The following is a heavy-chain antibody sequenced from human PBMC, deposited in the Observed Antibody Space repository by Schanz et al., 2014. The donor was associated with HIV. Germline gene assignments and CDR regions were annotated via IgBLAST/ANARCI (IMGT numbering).Heavy chain of an antibody. CDR2: IWYDGSNK. D-gene: IGHD4-17*01. CDR3: ARQGLRFSFWLDY. J-gene: IGHJ4*02. V-gene: IGHV3-33*01. CDR1: GFTLSNYG. Sequence: QVQLVESGGGVVQPGRSLRLSCTASGFTLSNYGMHWVRQAPSKGLEWEAAIWYDGSNKFYADSVKGRFTISRDNSKNTLYLQMNNLRAEDTAVYGCARQGLRFSFWLDYWGQGTPVTVS.